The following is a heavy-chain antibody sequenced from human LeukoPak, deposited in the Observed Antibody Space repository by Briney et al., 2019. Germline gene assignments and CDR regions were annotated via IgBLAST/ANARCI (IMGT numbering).Heavy chain of an antibody. CDR3: ARDGIGEVGTAFDI. J-gene: IGHJ3*02. Sequence: GASVKVSCKTSGYTFTTYYLHWVRQAPGQGLEWMGIINPSGGSTSNAQKFQGRITMTRDMSTSTVYMELSRLRSEDTAVYYCARDGIGEVGTAFDIWGQGTTVTVSS. CDR2: INPSGGST. D-gene: IGHD6-13*01. V-gene: IGHV1-46*01. CDR1: GYTFTTYY.